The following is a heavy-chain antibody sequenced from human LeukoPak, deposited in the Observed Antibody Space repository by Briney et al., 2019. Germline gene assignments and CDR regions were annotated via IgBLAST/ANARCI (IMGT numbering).Heavy chain of an antibody. Sequence: GESLKISCKGPGYSFTNYWIGWVRQMPGKGLEWMGIIYPGDSDTRYSPSFQGQVTISADKSISTAYLQWSSLKASDTAMYYCARQRWTATAPFDYWGQGTLVTVSS. V-gene: IGHV5-51*01. CDR2: IYPGDSDT. D-gene: IGHD5-18*01. CDR3: ARQRWTATAPFDY. J-gene: IGHJ4*02. CDR1: GYSFTNYW.